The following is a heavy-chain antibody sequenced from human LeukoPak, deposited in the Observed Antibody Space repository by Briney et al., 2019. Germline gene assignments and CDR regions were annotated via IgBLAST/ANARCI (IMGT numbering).Heavy chain of an antibody. CDR2: ISGSGGST. Sequence: GGSLRLSCAASGFTFDNYAMSWVRQAPGKGLEWVSAISGSGGSTYYADSVKGRFTISRDNSKNTLYLQMNSLRAEDTAVYYCAKVDGGYYYYGMDVWGQGTTVTVSS. CDR1: GFTFDNYA. V-gene: IGHV3-23*01. J-gene: IGHJ6*02. CDR3: AKVDGGYYYYGMDV.